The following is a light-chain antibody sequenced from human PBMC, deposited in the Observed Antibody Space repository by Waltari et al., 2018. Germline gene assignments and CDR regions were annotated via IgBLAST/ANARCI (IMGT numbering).Light chain of an antibody. Sequence: EIVLTQSPATLSLSPGESATLSCRASQSVNTYLAWYQQKPGQAPRLLIYDASNRATGIPARFVGRGSGTDFTLTISSLEAEDFAVYYCQERSNWPGGSFGGGTKVDIK. J-gene: IGKJ4*01. CDR3: QERSNWPGGS. V-gene: IGKV3-11*01. CDR1: QSVNTY. CDR2: DAS.